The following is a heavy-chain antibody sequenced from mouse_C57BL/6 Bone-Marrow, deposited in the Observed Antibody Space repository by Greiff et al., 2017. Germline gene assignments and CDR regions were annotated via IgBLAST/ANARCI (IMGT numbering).Heavy chain of an antibody. J-gene: IGHJ4*01. V-gene: IGHV2-2*01. CDR1: GFSLTRYG. CDR2: IWSGGST. D-gene: IGHD1-1*01. CDR3: ARNPYYYGPYYAMDY. Sequence: VQLQQSGPGLVQPSQRLSIPCTVSGFSLTRYGVHWVRQSPGKGLEWLGVIWSGGSTDYNAAFISRLSISKDNSKSQVFFKMNSLQADDTAIYYCARNPYYYGPYYAMDYWGQGTSVTVSS.